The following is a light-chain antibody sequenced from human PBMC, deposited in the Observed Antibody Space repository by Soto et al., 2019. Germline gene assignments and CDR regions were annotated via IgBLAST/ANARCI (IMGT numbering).Light chain of an antibody. CDR1: QSVSNN. J-gene: IGKJ4*01. CDR2: DAS. CDR3: PPYNIWGS. V-gene: IGKV3-15*01. Sequence: EIVMTQSPATLSVSPGERATLSCRASQSVSNNVAWYQQKHGQPPRLLVYDASTRATGVPARFSGSGSGTDFALAISSLQSEDVAVYYCPPYNIWGSFGGGAKVELK.